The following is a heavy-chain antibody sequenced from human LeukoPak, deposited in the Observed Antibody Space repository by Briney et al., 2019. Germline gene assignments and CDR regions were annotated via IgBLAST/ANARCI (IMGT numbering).Heavy chain of an antibody. CDR2: IIPVVGIG. V-gene: IGHV1-69*10. CDR3: ARSGGGMQVRPTNAFDV. J-gene: IGHJ3*01. D-gene: IGHD2-8*01. CDR1: RGTFDSYS. Sequence: GASVKVSCKASRGTFDSYSINWVRQAPGQGLEWVGRIIPVVGIGIYAQKFQGRVTITAEESTSTAYLEFRSLRFEDTAIYYWARSGGGMQVRPTNAFDVWGQGTMVTVSS.